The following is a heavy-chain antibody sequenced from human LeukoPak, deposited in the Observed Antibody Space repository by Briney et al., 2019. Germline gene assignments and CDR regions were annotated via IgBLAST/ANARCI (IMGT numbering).Heavy chain of an antibody. V-gene: IGHV4-39*01. D-gene: IGHD3-10*01. J-gene: IGHJ5*02. CDR2: IYYSGST. CDR1: GCSISSSSYY. Sequence: NPSETLSLTCTVAGCSISSSSYYWGWLRQPPRKWLGWIGSIYYSGSTYYNPSLKSRVTISVDTSKNQFSLKLSSVTAADTAVYYCARLYRPTMVREGPLGWFDPWGQGTLVTVSS. CDR3: ARLYRPTMVREGPLGWFDP.